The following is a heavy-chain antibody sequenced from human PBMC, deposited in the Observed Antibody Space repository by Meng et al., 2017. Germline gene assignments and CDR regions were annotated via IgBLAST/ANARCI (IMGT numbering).Heavy chain of an antibody. CDR3: ANLAGLWFGELSHNDAFDI. J-gene: IGHJ3*02. CDR1: GFTFSDHY. V-gene: IGHV3-64*02. D-gene: IGHD3-10*01. CDR2: ISSNGGST. Sequence: GGSLRLSCAASGFTFSDHYMDWVRQAPGKGLEYVSAISSNGGSTYYADSVKGRFTISRDNSKNTLYLQMNSLRAEDTAVYYCANLAGLWFGELSHNDAFDIWGQGTMVTVSS.